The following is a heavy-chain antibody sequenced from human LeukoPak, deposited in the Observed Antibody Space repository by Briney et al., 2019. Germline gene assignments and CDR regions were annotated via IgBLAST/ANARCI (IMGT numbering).Heavy chain of an antibody. CDR1: GGTFSSYA. J-gene: IGHJ4*02. Sequence: GASVKVSCKASGGTFSSYAISWVRQAPGQGLEWMGGIIPIFGTANYAQKFQGRVTVTADESTSTAYMELSSLRSEDTAVYYCARDRRGYCSGGSCYLDYWGQGTLATVSS. CDR3: ARDRRGYCSGGSCYLDY. D-gene: IGHD2-15*01. V-gene: IGHV1-69*13. CDR2: IIPIFGTA.